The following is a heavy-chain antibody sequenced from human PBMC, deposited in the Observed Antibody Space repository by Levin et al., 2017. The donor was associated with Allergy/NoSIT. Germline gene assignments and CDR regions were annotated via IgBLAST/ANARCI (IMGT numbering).Heavy chain of an antibody. D-gene: IGHD2-8*01. CDR2: ISPYNGNT. Sequence: ASVKVSCKTSGYAFSNYGLTWIRQAPGQGLEWMGWISPYNGNTKYAQNLQGRVSMTTDTSTSTAYMELRSLRSDDTAVYYCAREMAETAADTLAIWGQGTLVTVSS. J-gene: IGHJ3*02. V-gene: IGHV1-18*01. CDR1: GYAFSNYG. CDR3: AREMAETAADTLAI.